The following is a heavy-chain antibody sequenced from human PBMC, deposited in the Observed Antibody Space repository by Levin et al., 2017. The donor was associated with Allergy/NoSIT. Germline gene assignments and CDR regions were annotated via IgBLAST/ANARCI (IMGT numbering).Heavy chain of an antibody. V-gene: IGHV3-9*01. Sequence: SLKISCAASGFTFDDYAMHWVRQAPGKGLEWVSGISWNSGSIGYADSVKGRFTISRDNAKNSLYLQMNSLRTEDTALYYCARDTIGLPDAFDIWGQVTMVIVSS. J-gene: IGHJ3*02. CDR3: ARDTIGLPDAFDI. CDR2: ISWNSGSI. CDR1: GFTFDDYA. D-gene: IGHD3-10*01.